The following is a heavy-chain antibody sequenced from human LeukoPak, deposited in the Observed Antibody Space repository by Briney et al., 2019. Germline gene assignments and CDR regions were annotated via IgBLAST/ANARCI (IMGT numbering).Heavy chain of an antibody. Sequence: GGSLRLSYAASGFTFRSCAMNWVRQAPGKGLEWVSVISGSTGSTYYADSVKGRFTISRDNSKNTLYLQMNNLRVEDTAVYYCAKRITSSSSGNDYWGQGTLVTVSS. D-gene: IGHD6-6*01. J-gene: IGHJ4*02. CDR1: GFTFRSCA. V-gene: IGHV3-23*01. CDR3: AKRITSSSSGNDY. CDR2: ISGSTGST.